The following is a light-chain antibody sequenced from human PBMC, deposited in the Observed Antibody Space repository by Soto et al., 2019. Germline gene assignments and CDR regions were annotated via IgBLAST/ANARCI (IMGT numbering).Light chain of an antibody. CDR1: STNIGSNT. CDR2: TNN. Sequence: QSVLTQPPSASWTPGQRVTISCSGGSTNIGSNTVNWYQQLPGTAPKLLIYTNNPRPSGVPDRFSGSKSGTSASLAISGLQSEDEADYYCAAWDDSLNGVLFGGGTKVTVL. J-gene: IGLJ2*01. CDR3: AAWDDSLNGVL. V-gene: IGLV1-44*01.